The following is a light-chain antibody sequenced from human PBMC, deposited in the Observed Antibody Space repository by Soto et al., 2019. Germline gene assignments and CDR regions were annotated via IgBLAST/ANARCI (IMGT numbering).Light chain of an antibody. CDR1: SSDVGNYNL. V-gene: IGLV2-23*01. J-gene: IGLJ3*02. CDR3: CSYAGSSTSV. CDR2: EGS. Sequence: QSALTQPASVSGSPGQSITISCTGTSSDVGNYNLVSWYQQHPGKAPKLVIYEGSKRPSGVSNRFSGSKSGNTASLTISGLQAEDEADYYCCSYAGSSTSVFGGGTQLTVL.